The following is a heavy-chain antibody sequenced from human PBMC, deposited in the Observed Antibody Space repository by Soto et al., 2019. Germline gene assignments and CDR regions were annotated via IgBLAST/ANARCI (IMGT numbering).Heavy chain of an antibody. V-gene: IGHV3-30*18. CDR1: GFTLSRSG. Sequence: PEGTLRLSCAAAGFTLSRSGMHWVRQAPGKGLEWVAVISYDGSNKYYAGSVKGRFTIARDNSKNTLYLQMNSLRTEDTAVYYCTKAGGIQLTPFEPWGQGPMVTVSS. J-gene: IGHJ5*02. CDR3: TKAGGIQLTPFEP. D-gene: IGHD5-18*01. CDR2: ISYDGSNK.